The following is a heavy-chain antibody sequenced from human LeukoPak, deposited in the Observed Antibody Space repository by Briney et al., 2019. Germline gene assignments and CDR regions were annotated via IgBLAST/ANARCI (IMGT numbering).Heavy chain of an antibody. J-gene: IGHJ4*02. V-gene: IGHV1-3*01. CDR3: ARPELDYGEFDFDY. Sequence: EASVKVSCKASGYTFTSYAMHWVRQAPGQRLEWMGWINAGNGNTKYSQKFQGRVTITRDTSASTAYMELSSLRSEDTAVYYCARPELDYGEFDFDYWGQGTLVTVSS. CDR2: INAGNGNT. D-gene: IGHD4-17*01. CDR1: GYTFTSYA.